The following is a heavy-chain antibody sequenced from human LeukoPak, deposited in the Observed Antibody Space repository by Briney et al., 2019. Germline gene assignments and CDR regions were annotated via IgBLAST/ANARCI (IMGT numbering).Heavy chain of an antibody. CDR3: ARKSAAEYYYYYYMDV. V-gene: IGHV3-48*03. CDR1: GFTFSSYE. J-gene: IGHJ6*03. Sequence: PGGSLRLSCAASGFTFSSYEMNWVRQAPGKGLEWVSYISSSGSTIYYADSVKGRFTISRDNAKNSLYLQLNSLRAEDTAVYYCARKSAAEYYYYYYMDVWGKGTTVTVSS. D-gene: IGHD6-13*01. CDR2: ISSSGSTI.